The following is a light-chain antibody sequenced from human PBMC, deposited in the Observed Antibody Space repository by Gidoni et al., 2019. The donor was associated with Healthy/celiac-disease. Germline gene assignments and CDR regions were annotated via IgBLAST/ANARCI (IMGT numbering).Light chain of an antibody. CDR3: QHFGN. Sequence: DIVLTQSPGTLPLSPGTSATLSCRASQSISSSQLAWYQQKPGQATRPLMYGASSRAPGIPDRFSGSGSGTDFTRTISRLEPEDFAVYYCQHFGNFDGGTKVE. V-gene: IGKV3-20*01. CDR1: QSISSSQ. CDR2: GAS. J-gene: IGKJ4*01.